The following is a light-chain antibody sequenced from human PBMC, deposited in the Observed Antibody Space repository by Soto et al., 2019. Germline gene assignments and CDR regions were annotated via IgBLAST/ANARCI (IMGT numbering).Light chain of an antibody. CDR2: DAS. J-gene: IGKJ4*01. CDR3: QQYYVWNT. V-gene: IGKV3D-15*01. CDR1: QSVDSE. Sequence: EIVMTQSPATLSVSPGERAIFSCRASQSVDSELAWYQQKLGQAPGLLIYDASTRATGIPARFSGSGSGTEFTLTISSLQSEDFAIYYCQQYYVWNTFGGGTKV.